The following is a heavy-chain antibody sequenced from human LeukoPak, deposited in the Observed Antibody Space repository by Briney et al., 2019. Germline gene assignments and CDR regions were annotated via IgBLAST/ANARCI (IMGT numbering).Heavy chain of an antibody. V-gene: IGHV3-23*01. D-gene: IGHD2-2*03. CDR3: ARDWIDRYLDY. CDR2: ISGGGHNS. J-gene: IGHJ4*02. CDR1: GFTFSSYA. Sequence: GGSLRLSCVASGFTFSSYAMSWVRQPPGKGLEWVSVISGGGHNSYYADSVRGRFTISRDNSKNTVYLQMNSLRAEDTAVYYCARDWIDRYLDYWGQGILVTVSS.